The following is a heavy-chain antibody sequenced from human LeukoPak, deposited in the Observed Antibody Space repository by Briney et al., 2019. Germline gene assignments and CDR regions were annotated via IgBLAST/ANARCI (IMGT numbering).Heavy chain of an antibody. V-gene: IGHV3-23*01. CDR2: ISGSGGST. Sequence: PGGSLRLSCATSGLIFSTYALSWVRQAPGKGLEWASSISGSGGSTYHADSVRGRFTISRDSSKNTLYLQMNSLRAEDTAIYYCARVIRAAPGKGYFDYWGQGTLVTVSS. D-gene: IGHD6-13*01. CDR3: ARVIRAAPGKGYFDY. J-gene: IGHJ4*02. CDR1: GLIFSTYA.